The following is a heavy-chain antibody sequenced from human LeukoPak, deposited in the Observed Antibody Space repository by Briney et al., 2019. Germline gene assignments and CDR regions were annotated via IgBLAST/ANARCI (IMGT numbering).Heavy chain of an antibody. CDR1: GFTFSSYW. CDR3: ARDRGALDY. J-gene: IGHJ4*02. CDR2: IKQDGSEK. D-gene: IGHD1-26*01. Sequence: PGGSLRLSCAASGFTFSSYWMNWVRQAPGKGLEWVANIKQDGSEKYYVDSVKGRFTISRDNAKNTVFLQMNSLRTEDTAVYYCARDRGALDYWGQGTLVTVSS. V-gene: IGHV3-7*01.